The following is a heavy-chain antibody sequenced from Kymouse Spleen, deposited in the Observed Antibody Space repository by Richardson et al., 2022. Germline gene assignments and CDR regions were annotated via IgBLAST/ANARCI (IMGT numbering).Heavy chain of an antibody. D-gene: IGHD3-22*01. CDR1: GGSFSGYY. CDR2: INHSGST. Sequence: QVQLQQWGAGLLKPSETLSLTCAVYGGSFSGYYWSWIRQPPGKGLEWIGEINHSGSTNYNPSLKSRVTISVDTSKNQFSLKLSSVTAADTAVYYCARGLEGYYDSSGYSYYYGMDVWGQGTTVTVSS. V-gene: IGHV4-34*01. J-gene: IGHJ6*02. CDR3: ARGLEGYYDSSGYSYYYGMDV.